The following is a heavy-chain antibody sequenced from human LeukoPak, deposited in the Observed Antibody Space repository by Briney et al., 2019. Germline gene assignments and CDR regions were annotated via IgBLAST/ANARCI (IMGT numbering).Heavy chain of an antibody. CDR1: GYPFTSYG. CDR3: ARRAYTYFYYMDV. D-gene: IGHD4-11*01. J-gene: IGHJ6*03. V-gene: IGHV1-18*01. Sequence: VSVKVSCKASGYPFTSYGISWVRQAPGQGLEWMGWISAYNGNTNYAQNLQGRVTMTTDTSTSTAYMELRSLRSDDTAVYYCARRAYTYFYYMDVWGKGTTVTVSS. CDR2: ISAYNGNT.